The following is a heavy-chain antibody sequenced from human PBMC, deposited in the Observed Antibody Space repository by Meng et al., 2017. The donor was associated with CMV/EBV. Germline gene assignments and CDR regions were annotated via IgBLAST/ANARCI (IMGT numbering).Heavy chain of an antibody. CDR1: GGASSSYY. Sequence: QEQRQASGQGLVKPSETPSLPCTVSGGASSSYYWSWIRQPAGKGLEWIGRIYTSGSTNYNPSLKSRVTMSVDTSKNQFSLKLSSVTAADTAVYYCARGGLYYYDSSGHFDYWGQGTLVTVSS. CDR3: ARGGLYYYDSSGHFDY. J-gene: IGHJ4*02. D-gene: IGHD3-22*01. V-gene: IGHV4-4*07. CDR2: IYTSGST.